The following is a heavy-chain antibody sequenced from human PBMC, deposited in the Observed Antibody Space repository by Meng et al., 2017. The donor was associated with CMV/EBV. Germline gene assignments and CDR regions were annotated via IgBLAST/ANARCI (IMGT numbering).Heavy chain of an antibody. CDR3: ARGSSRYVLDWFDP. D-gene: IGHD6-13*01. V-gene: IGHV1-18*01. J-gene: IGHJ5*02. CDR2: ISAYNGNT. Sequence: ASVKVSCKASGYTFTSYGISWVRQAPGQGLEWMGWISAYNGNTNYAQKLQGRVTMTTDTSTSIAYMELRSLRSDDTAVYYCARGSSRYVLDWFDPWGQGTLVTVSS. CDR1: GYTFTSYG.